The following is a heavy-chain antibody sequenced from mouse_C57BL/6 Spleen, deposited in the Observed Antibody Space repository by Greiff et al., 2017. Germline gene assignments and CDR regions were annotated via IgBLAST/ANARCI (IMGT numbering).Heavy chain of an antibody. J-gene: IGHJ4*01. CDR3: VRHYSKGYYAMGY. Sequence: EVKLQESGPELVKPGASVKISCKASGYSFTGYYMNWVKQSPEKSLEWIGEINPSTGGTTYNQKFKAKATLTVDKSSSTAYMQLKSLTSEDSAVYYCVRHYSKGYYAMGYWGQGASVTVSS. CDR2: INPSTGGT. CDR1: GYSFTGYY. D-gene: IGHD2-5*01. V-gene: IGHV1-42*01.